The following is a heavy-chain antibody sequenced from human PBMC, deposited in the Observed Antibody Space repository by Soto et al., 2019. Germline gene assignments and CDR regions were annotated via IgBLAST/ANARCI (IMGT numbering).Heavy chain of an antibody. CDR3: ARDPLYCSGGSCYDY. CDR2: IIPILGIA. Sequence: QVQLVQSGAEVKKPGSSVKVSCKASGGTFSSYTISWVRQAPGQGLEWMGRIIPILGIANYAQKFQGRVTITADKSTSTAYMELSRLRSEDTAVYYCARDPLYCSGGSCYDYWGQGTLVTVSS. V-gene: IGHV1-69*08. CDR1: GGTFSSYT. D-gene: IGHD2-15*01. J-gene: IGHJ4*02.